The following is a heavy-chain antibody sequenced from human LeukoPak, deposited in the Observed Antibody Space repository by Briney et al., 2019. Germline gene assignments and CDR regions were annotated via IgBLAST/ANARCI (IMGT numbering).Heavy chain of an antibody. V-gene: IGHV1-24*01. Sequence: GASVKVSCKVSGYTLTELSMHWVRQAPGKGLEWMGGFDPEDGETIYAQKFQGRVTMTEDTSTDTAYMELSSLRSEDTAVYYCATELQYYGSGSYYNGFDYWGQGTLVTVSS. J-gene: IGHJ4*02. D-gene: IGHD3-10*01. CDR2: FDPEDGET. CDR1: GYTLTELS. CDR3: ATELQYYGSGSYYNGFDY.